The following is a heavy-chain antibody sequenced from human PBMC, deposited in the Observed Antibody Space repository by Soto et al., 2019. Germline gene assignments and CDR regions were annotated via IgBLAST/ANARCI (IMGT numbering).Heavy chain of an antibody. D-gene: IGHD2-2*01. CDR2: IYYSGST. CDR3: ASTHCSSTSCYHYYYGMDV. CDR1: GGSISSYY. J-gene: IGHJ6*02. Sequence: QVQLQESGPGLVKPSETLSLTCTVSGGSISSYYWSWIRQPPGKGLEWIGYIYYSGSTNYHPSLKSRVTISVDTSKNQFSLKLSSVTAADTAVYYCASTHCSSTSCYHYYYGMDVWGQGTTVTVSS. V-gene: IGHV4-59*01.